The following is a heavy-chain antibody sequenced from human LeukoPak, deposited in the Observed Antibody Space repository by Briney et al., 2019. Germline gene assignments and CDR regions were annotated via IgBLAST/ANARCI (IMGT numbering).Heavy chain of an antibody. CDR1: GGTFSSYA. CDR3: ARSITGTTRVQDGDY. CDR2: IIPIFGTA. D-gene: IGHD1-7*01. Sequence: SVKVSCKASGGTFSSYAICWVRQAPGQGLEWMGGIIPIFGTANYAQKFQGRVTITADESTSTAYMELSSLRSEDTAVYYCARSITGTTRVQDGDYWGQGTLVTVSS. J-gene: IGHJ4*02. V-gene: IGHV1-69*13.